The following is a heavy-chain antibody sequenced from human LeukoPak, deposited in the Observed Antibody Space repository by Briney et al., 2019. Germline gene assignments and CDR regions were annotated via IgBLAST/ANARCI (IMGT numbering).Heavy chain of an antibody. CDR1: GGTINAYA. CDR2: IIPLFGTV. D-gene: IGHD1-1*01. CDR3: ATPPPGYSFSNHYYYMDA. Sequence: SVKVSCKPSGGTINAYAVYWVRQAPGQGLEWMARIIPLFGTVNYAQNFQDRLTLSADKSTNTAHMELSSLRFDDTAIYYCATPPPGYSFSNHYYYMDAWGRGTTVTVSS. J-gene: IGHJ6*03. V-gene: IGHV1-69*06.